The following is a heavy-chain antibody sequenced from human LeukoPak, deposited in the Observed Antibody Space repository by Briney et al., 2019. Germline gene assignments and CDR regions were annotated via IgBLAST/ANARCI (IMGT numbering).Heavy chain of an antibody. J-gene: IGHJ4*02. V-gene: IGHV3-11*04. CDR3: ARDLQRTGAADY. CDR2: ITNSGSTI. D-gene: IGHD1-1*01. Sequence: GGSLRLSCAASGFIFSDYYMSWIRQAPGKGLEWVSYITNSGSTIYYTDSVKGRFTISRDNAKNSLYLQMNSLRDEDTAVYYCARDLQRTGAADYWGQGTLVTVSS. CDR1: GFIFSDYY.